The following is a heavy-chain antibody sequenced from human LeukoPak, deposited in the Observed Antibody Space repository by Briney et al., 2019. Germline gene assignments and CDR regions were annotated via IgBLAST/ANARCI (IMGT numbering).Heavy chain of an antibody. CDR2: IIPIFGTA. Sequence: GASVKVSCKASGYTFTSYAISWVRQAPGQGLEWMGGIIPIFGTANYAQKFQGRVTITADESTSTAYMELSSLRSEDTAVYYCARDDYGDFLPNDYWGQGTLVTVSS. V-gene: IGHV1-69*13. J-gene: IGHJ4*02. CDR1: GYTFTSYA. CDR3: ARDDYGDFLPNDY. D-gene: IGHD4-17*01.